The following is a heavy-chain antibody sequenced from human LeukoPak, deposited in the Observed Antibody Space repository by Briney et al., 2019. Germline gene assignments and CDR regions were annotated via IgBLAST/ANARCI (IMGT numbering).Heavy chain of an antibody. CDR3: ARLDCSSTSCHPLRIRAFDI. CDR1: GYTFTGYY. D-gene: IGHD2-2*01. Sequence: EASVKVSCKASGYTFTGYYMYWVRQAPGQGLEWMGGIIPIFGTANYAQKFQGRVTITTDESTSTAYMELSSLRSEDTAVYYCARLDCSSTSCHPLRIRAFDIWGQGTMVTVSS. J-gene: IGHJ3*02. CDR2: IIPIFGTA. V-gene: IGHV1-69*05.